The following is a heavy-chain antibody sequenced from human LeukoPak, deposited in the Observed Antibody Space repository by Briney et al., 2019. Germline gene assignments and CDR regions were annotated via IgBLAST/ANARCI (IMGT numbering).Heavy chain of an antibody. CDR1: GFTFSSYA. CDR3: ARYYYDSSGYYYGNYFDY. Sequence: PTGGSLRLSCAASGFTFSSYAMHWVRQAPGKGLEWVAVISYDGSNKYYADSVKGRFTISRDNSKNTLYLQMNSLRAEDTAVYYCARYYYDSSGYYYGNYFDYWGQGTLVTVSS. CDR2: ISYDGSNK. V-gene: IGHV3-30-3*01. D-gene: IGHD3-22*01. J-gene: IGHJ4*02.